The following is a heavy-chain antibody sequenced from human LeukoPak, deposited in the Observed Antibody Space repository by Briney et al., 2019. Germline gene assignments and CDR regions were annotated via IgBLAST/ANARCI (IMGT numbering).Heavy chain of an antibody. J-gene: IGHJ4*02. Sequence: ASVKVSCKASGYTFTGYYMHWVRQAPGQGLEWMGWINPNSGGTNYAQKFQGRVTMTRDTSISTAYMELSRLRSDDTAVYYCASAYSGSYFPFGYWGQGTLVTVSS. CDR3: ASAYSGSYFPFGY. CDR1: GYTFTGYY. V-gene: IGHV1-2*02. D-gene: IGHD1-26*01. CDR2: INPNSGGT.